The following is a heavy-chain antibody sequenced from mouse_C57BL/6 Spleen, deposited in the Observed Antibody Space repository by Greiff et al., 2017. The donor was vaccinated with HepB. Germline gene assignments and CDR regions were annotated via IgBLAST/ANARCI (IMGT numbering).Heavy chain of an antibody. CDR3: ARPGYGSSYPFAY. CDR2: ISSGSSTI. CDR1: GFTFSDYG. V-gene: IGHV5-17*01. D-gene: IGHD1-1*01. Sequence: EVKLVESGGGLVKPGGSLKLSCAASGFTFSDYGMHWVRQAPEKGLEWVAYISSGSSTIYYADTVKGRFTISRDNAKNTLFLQMTSLRSEDTAMYYCARPGYGSSYPFAYWGQGTLVTVSA. J-gene: IGHJ3*01.